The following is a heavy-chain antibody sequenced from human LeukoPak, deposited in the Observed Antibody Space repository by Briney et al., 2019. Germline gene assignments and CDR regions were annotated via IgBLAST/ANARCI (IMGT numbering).Heavy chain of an antibody. CDR3: AKEDRTDWYRAPDY. V-gene: IGHV3-23*01. J-gene: IGHJ4*02. D-gene: IGHD6-19*01. Sequence: GGSLRLSCAASGFTFDKYGISWLRQAPGKGLEWVSDISSLGSTTYADSVKGRFTISRDNSKNTLYLEMNSLRAEDTAIYYCAKEDRTDWYRAPDYWGQGILVTVSS. CDR1: GFTFDKYG. CDR2: ISSLGSTT.